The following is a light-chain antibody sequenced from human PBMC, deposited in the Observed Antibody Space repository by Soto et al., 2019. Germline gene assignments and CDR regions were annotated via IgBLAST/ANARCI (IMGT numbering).Light chain of an antibody. Sequence: QSVLTQSSSASASLGSSVKLTCILSSGHSTYIIAWHQQQPGKAPRFLMTLDRSGSYNRGSGVPDRFSGSSSGADRYLTIPNLHLGDEGDYSCETWYINPQKLFGGGTKVTVL. J-gene: IGLJ3*02. CDR2: LDRSGSY. CDR3: ETWYINPQKL. V-gene: IGLV4-60*02. CDR1: SGHSTYI.